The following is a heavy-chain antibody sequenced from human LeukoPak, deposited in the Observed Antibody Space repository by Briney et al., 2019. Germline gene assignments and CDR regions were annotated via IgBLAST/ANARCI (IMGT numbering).Heavy chain of an antibody. Sequence: SETLSFTCAVYGGSFSGYYWSWIRQPPGKGLEWIGEINHSGSTNYNPSLKSRVTISVDTSKNQFSLKLSSVTAADTAVYYCARHVRRAAATSFDYWGQGTLVTVSS. J-gene: IGHJ4*02. V-gene: IGHV4-34*01. D-gene: IGHD3-10*02. CDR1: GGSFSGYY. CDR2: INHSGST. CDR3: ARHVRRAAATSFDY.